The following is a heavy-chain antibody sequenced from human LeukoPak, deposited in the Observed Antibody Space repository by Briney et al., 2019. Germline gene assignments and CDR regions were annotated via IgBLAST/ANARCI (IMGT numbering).Heavy chain of an antibody. CDR1: GGSISSSSYY. CDR2: IYYSGYT. CDR3: ARHRGEYFQD. V-gene: IGHV4-39*01. J-gene: IGHJ1*01. D-gene: IGHD3-10*01. Sequence: SETLSLTCTVSGGSISSSSYYCGWIRQPPGKGLEWIGSIYYSGYTYYNSSLKSRVIISVDTSKNYFSLKLTSVTAADTAVYYCARHRGEYFQDWGQGTLVTVSS.